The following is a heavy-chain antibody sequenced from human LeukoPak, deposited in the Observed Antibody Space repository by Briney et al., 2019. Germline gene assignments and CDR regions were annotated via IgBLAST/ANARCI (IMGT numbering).Heavy chain of an antibody. Sequence: PSETLSLTCTVSGGSISGYYWSWIRQPPGKGLEWIGYIYYSGSTNYNPSLKSRVTISVDTSKNQFSLKLSSVTAADTAVYYCARDSSRDAFDIWGQGTMVTVSS. D-gene: IGHD2-2*01. CDR3: ARDSSRDAFDI. V-gene: IGHV4-59*01. CDR1: GGSISGYY. J-gene: IGHJ3*02. CDR2: IYYSGST.